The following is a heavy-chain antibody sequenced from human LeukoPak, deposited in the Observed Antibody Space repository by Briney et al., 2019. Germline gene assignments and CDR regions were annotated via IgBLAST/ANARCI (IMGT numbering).Heavy chain of an antibody. CDR3: AKALRRYCSSTSCSYFDY. Sequence: GGSLRLSCAASGFTFDDYAMHWVRQAPGKGLEWVSGISWNSGSIGYADSVKGRFTISRDNAKNSLYLQMNSLRAEDTALYYCAKALRRYCSSTSCSYFDYWGQGTLVTVSS. V-gene: IGHV3-9*01. J-gene: IGHJ4*02. CDR2: ISWNSGSI. CDR1: GFTFDDYA. D-gene: IGHD2-2*01.